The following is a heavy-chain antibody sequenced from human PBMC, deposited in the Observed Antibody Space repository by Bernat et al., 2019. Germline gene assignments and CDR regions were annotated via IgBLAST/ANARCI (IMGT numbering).Heavy chain of an antibody. Sequence: QVQLVQSGAEVKKPGASVKVSCKASGYTFTSYYMHWVRQAPGQGLEWMGIINPSGGSTSYAQKFQGRVTMTRDTSTSTVYMELSSLRSEDTAVYYCARDLHYYGSGRNGDWFDPWGQGTLVTVSS. CDR1: GYTFTSYY. CDR3: ARDLHYYGSGRNGDWFDP. J-gene: IGHJ5*02. D-gene: IGHD3-10*01. V-gene: IGHV1-46*03. CDR2: INPSGGST.